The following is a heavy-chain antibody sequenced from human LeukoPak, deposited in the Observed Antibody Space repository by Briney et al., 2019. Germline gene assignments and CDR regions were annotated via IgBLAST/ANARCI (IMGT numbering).Heavy chain of an antibody. Sequence: MPSEPLSLTCTVSXHSISTYHWSWIRQPPGKGLECIAYVHYSGSTNYKPSLKSRVTISLDTSKNQFSLKVTSVTAADTAVYFCARGGHSPGYVVDFWGQGTLVTVSS. CDR2: VHYSGST. CDR1: XHSISTYH. V-gene: IGHV4-59*13. CDR3: ARGGHSPGYVVDF. D-gene: IGHD5-18*01. J-gene: IGHJ4*02.